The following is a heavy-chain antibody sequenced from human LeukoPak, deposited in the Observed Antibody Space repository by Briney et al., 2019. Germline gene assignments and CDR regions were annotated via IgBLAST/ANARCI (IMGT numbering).Heavy chain of an antibody. CDR3: AKNGGSGGYIDY. V-gene: IGHV3-21*01. D-gene: IGHD3-10*01. J-gene: IGHJ4*02. CDR1: GFTFSSYF. CDR2: ISSSSTYI. Sequence: PGGSLRLSCAASGFTFSSYFMNWVHQAPGKGLEWVSSISSSSTYIYWADSLKGRFTISRDNAKNSVFLQMNSLRAEDTAVYYCAKNGGSGGYIDYWGQGALVTVSS.